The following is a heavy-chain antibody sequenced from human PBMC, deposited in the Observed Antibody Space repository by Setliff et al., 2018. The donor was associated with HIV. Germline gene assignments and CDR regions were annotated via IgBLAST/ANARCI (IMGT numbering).Heavy chain of an antibody. J-gene: IGHJ4*02. CDR3: ARRVPHLDY. CDR1: GGTSSTHA. CDR2: IISILDIT. Sequence: SVKVSCKASGGTSSTHAMNWVRQAPGQGLEWMGQIISILDITTYAQQLQGRVTITADESTSTFYMELSGLTSDDTAVYYCARRVPHLDYWGQGTLVTVSS. D-gene: IGHD3-3*02. V-gene: IGHV1-69*10.